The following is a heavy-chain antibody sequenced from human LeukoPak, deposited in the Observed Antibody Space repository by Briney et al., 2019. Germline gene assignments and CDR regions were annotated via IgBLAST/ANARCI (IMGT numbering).Heavy chain of an antibody. CDR2: ISSSGSTI. J-gene: IGHJ3*02. V-gene: IGHV3-48*03. D-gene: IGHD3-22*01. CDR3: ARGITMIVVYSTDAFDI. CDR1: GFTFSSYE. Sequence: GGSLRLSCAASGFTFSSYEMNWVRQAPGKGLEWVSYISSSGSTIYYADSVKGRFTISRDNAKNSLYLQMNSLRAEDTAVYYCARGITMIVVYSTDAFDIWGQGTMVTVSS.